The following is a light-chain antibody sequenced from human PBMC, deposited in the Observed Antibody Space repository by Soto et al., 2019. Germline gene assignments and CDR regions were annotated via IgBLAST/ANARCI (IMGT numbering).Light chain of an antibody. V-gene: IGKV3-20*01. J-gene: IGKJ2*01. CDR3: QQYANSPFT. CDR2: GAS. CDR1: QSVSSNY. Sequence: EIVLTQSPGTLPLSPGERVTLSCRASQSVSSNYLVWYQQKPGQAPRPRIYGASSRATGIPDRFSGSGSGTDFTLTISRLEPEDFAVYYCQQYANSPFTFGQGTKLEIK.